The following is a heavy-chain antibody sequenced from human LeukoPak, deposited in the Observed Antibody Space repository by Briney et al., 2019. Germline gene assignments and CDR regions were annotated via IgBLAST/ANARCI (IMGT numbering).Heavy chain of an antibody. J-gene: IGHJ4*02. CDR3: AKVVIQLWLWYYFDY. CDR2: ISYDGSNK. V-gene: IGHV3-30*18. Sequence: GGSLRLSCAASGFTFSSYGMHWVRQAPGKGLEWVAVISYDGSNKYYADSVKGRFTISRDNSKNTLYLQMNSLRAEDTAVYYCAKVVIQLWLWYYFDYWGQGTLVTVSS. D-gene: IGHD5-18*01. CDR1: GFTFSSYG.